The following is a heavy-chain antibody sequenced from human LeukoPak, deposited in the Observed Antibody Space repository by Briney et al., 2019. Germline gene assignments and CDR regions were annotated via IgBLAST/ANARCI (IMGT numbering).Heavy chain of an antibody. CDR1: GFNLNDYC. V-gene: IGHV3-11*04. CDR3: SRGKINGSLLMTD. Sequence: PGGSLRLSCATSGFNLNDYCISWIRQAPGKGLEWVSYIHSSANNKYYVDSVKGRFIISKDESKSSVYLQMNSLRTEDTALYFCSRGKINGSLLMTDWGQGALVTVSS. CDR2: IHSSANNK. D-gene: IGHD1-26*01. J-gene: IGHJ4*02.